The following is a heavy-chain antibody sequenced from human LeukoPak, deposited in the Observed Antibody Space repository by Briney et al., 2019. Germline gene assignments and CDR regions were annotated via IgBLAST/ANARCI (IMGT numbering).Heavy chain of an antibody. Sequence: SQTLSLTCAVSGGSISSGGYSWSWIRQPPGKGLEWIWYIYHSGSTYYNPSLKSRVTISVDRSKNQFSLKLSSVTAADTAVYYCASLYGSGSYYVDYWGQGTLVTVSS. J-gene: IGHJ4*02. CDR3: ASLYGSGSYYVDY. D-gene: IGHD3-10*01. CDR1: GGSISSGGYS. CDR2: IYHSGST. V-gene: IGHV4-30-2*01.